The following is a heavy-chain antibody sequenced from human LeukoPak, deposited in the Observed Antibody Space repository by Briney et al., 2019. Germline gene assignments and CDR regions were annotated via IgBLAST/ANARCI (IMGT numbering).Heavy chain of an antibody. D-gene: IGHD6-13*01. CDR1: GGTFSSYA. Sequence: ASVKVSCKASGGTFSSYAISWVRQAPGQGLEWMGGIIPIFGTANYAQKFQGRVTITADESTSTAYMELSSLRSEDTAVYYCAKTGYSSSYYYYMDVWGKGTTVTISS. V-gene: IGHV1-69*13. J-gene: IGHJ6*03. CDR3: AKTGYSSSYYYYMDV. CDR2: IIPIFGTA.